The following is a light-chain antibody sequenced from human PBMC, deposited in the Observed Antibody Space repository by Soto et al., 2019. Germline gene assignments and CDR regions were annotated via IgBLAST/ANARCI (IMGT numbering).Light chain of an antibody. CDR1: QNIGSN. Sequence: EIVMTQSPATLSVSPGERVTLSCRASQNIGSNLEWYQQKFGQAPRRLIYVASTRVPGITASISGSGSGTEFTLTITSLQSEDFGVYHCQQYHNWWTFGQGTKVDFK. CDR2: VAS. V-gene: IGKV3-15*01. CDR3: QQYHNWWT. J-gene: IGKJ1*01.